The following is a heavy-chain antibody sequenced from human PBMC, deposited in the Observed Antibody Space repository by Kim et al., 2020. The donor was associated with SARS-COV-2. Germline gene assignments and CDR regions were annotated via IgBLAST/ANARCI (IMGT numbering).Heavy chain of an antibody. V-gene: IGHV4-31*03. Sequence: SETLSLTCTVSGGSISSGGYYWSWIRQHPGKGLEWIGYIYYSGSTYYNPSLKSRVTISVDTSKNQFSLKLSSVTAADTAVYYCASLLGVYSSWYGAFDIWGQGTMVTVSS. CDR2: IYYSGST. CDR3: ASLLGVYSSWYGAFDI. CDR1: GGSISSGGYY. J-gene: IGHJ3*02. D-gene: IGHD6-13*01.